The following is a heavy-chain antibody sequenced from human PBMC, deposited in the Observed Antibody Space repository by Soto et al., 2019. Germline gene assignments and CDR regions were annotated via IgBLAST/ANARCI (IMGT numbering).Heavy chain of an antibody. CDR2: IIPLFSTA. CDR1: GGTFSSYG. Sequence: QVQLVQSGAEVKKPGSSVKVSCKASGGTFSSYGVSWVRQAPGQGLEWMGGIIPLFSTANYAQKFQGRVTITADESTSTAYMELSSLRSEDTAVYYCARNPQQLLTIYYFDYWGQGTLVTVSS. CDR3: ARNPQQLLTIYYFDY. J-gene: IGHJ4*02. V-gene: IGHV1-69*01. D-gene: IGHD6-13*01.